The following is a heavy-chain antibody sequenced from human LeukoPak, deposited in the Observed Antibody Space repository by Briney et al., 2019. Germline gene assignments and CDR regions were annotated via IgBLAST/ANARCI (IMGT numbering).Heavy chain of an antibody. Sequence: PGGSLRLSCAASGFTFSSYSMNWVRQAPGKGLEWVSYISSSSSTIYYADSVKGRFTISRDNAKNSLYVQMNSLRAEDTAVYYCARVVYSYGTGFDYWGQGTLVTVSS. V-gene: IGHV3-48*04. CDR1: GFTFSSYS. J-gene: IGHJ4*02. D-gene: IGHD5-18*01. CDR2: ISSSSSTI. CDR3: ARVVYSYGTGFDY.